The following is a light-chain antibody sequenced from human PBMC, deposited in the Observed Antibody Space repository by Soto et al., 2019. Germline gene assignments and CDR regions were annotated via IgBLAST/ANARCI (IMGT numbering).Light chain of an antibody. J-gene: IGKJ1*01. CDR3: QQSNNYPWQ. CDR2: KAS. Sequence: DIQMTQSPSSLSASIGDRVTITCRASQSITTWLAWFPQKPGKAPKLLIYKASSLESGVPSRFSGSGSETEFTLTISSLQPDDFATYYCQQSNNYPWQFGQGTKV. CDR1: QSITTW. V-gene: IGKV1-5*03.